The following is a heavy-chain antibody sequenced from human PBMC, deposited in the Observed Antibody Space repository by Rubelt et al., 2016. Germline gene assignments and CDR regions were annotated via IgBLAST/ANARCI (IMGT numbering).Heavy chain of an antibody. CDR3: AGNYYDSSGFYP. V-gene: IGHV3-74*01. CDR1: GFSFSSYW. J-gene: IGHJ5*02. Sequence: EVYLVESGGGLVQPGGSLRLSCAASGFSFSSYWMHWVRQAPGKGPVWVSRIKTDGSSTSYADSVKGRFTISRDNAKNTLYLQMNSLRPGDTAAYYCAGNYYDSSGFYPWGQGTLVSVST. D-gene: IGHD3-22*01. CDR2: IKTDGSST.